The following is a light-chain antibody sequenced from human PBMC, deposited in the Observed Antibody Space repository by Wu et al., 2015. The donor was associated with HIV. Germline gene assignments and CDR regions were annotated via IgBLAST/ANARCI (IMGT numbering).Light chain of an antibody. J-gene: IGKJ5*01. CDR3: QQYGSSLFT. V-gene: IGKV3-20*01. Sequence: VLTQSPATLSLSPGDRATLSCRASQSVSSSLAWYQQKPGQTPRLLIFDTSSRATGIPDRFSGSRSGTDFTLTISRLEPEDFAVYYCQQYGSSLFTFGQGTRLEIK. CDR1: QSVSSS. CDR2: DTS.